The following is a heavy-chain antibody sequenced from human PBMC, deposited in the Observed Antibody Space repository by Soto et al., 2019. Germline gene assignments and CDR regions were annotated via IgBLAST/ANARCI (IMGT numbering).Heavy chain of an antibody. J-gene: IGHJ5*02. CDR2: IYYLGNT. V-gene: IGHV4-39*01. Sequence: PSETLSLTCTVSGGSISSSRSYWGWIRQSPGQGLEWVGSIYYLGNTYYNSSLGNRVLILLDKPRNQFSLRLTSVTAADTAVYYCARHGETVQLERGWFDPWGQGTLVTVSS. D-gene: IGHD1-1*01. CDR3: ARHGETVQLERGWFDP. CDR1: GGSISSSRSY.